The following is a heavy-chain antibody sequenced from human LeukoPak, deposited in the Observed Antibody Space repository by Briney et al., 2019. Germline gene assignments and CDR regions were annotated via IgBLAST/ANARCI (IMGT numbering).Heavy chain of an antibody. V-gene: IGHV3-48*03. Sequence: PGGSLRLSCAASGFTFSSYEMNWVRQAPGKGLEWVSYISSSGSTIYYADSVKGRFTISRDNAKNSLYLQMNSLRAEETAVYYCARGPAYGSGKFGPFDYWGQGTLVTVSS. J-gene: IGHJ4*02. CDR3: ARGPAYGSGKFGPFDY. CDR2: ISSSGSTI. D-gene: IGHD3-10*01. CDR1: GFTFSSYE.